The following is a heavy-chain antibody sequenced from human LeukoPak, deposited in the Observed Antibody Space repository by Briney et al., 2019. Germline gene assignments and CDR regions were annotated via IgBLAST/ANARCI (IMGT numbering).Heavy chain of an antibody. D-gene: IGHD3-10*01. Sequence: TSETLSLTCTVSGGSISSGSYYWSWIRQPAGKGLEWIGRIYTSGSTNYNPSLKSRVTISVDTSKNQFSLKLSSVTAADTALYYCARDTHYYGSGSPAFDIWGQGTMVTVSS. CDR1: GGSISSGSYY. CDR2: IYTSGST. J-gene: IGHJ3*02. V-gene: IGHV4-61*02. CDR3: ARDTHYYGSGSPAFDI.